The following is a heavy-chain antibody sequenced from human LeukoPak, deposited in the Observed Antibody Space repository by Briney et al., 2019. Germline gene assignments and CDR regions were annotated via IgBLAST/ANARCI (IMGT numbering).Heavy chain of an antibody. CDR1: GFTFSSYE. V-gene: IGHV3-74*01. CDR3: ARGHGDYIDY. J-gene: IGHJ4*02. Sequence: PGGSLRLSCAASGFTFSSYEMNWVRQAPGKGLVWVSRINSDGSSTIYADSVKGRFTISRDNAKNTLYLQMNSLRAEDTAVYYCARGHGDYIDYWGQGTLVTVSS. CDR2: INSDGSST. D-gene: IGHD4-17*01.